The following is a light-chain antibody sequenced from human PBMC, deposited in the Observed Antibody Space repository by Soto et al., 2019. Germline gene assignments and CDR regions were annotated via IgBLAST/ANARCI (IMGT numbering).Light chain of an antibody. CDR1: SSDVGAYNL. V-gene: IGLV2-14*01. CDR3: SSYTTSSSYF. J-gene: IGLJ1*01. Sequence: QSMLPDRASETVSPGQSITISCTGTSSDVGAYNLVSWYQQHPGRAPKLMIYDVYDRPSGVSNRFSGSKSGNTASLTISGLQAEDEADYYCSSYTTSSSYFFATGPNVTVL. CDR2: DVY.